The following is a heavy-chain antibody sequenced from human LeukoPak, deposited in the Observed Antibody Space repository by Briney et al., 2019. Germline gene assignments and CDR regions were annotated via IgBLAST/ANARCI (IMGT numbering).Heavy chain of an antibody. CDR3: ARAFIVLKSAALPDS. CDR2: ISHDGSET. D-gene: IGHD2-8*01. J-gene: IGHJ5*01. V-gene: IGHV3-30*15. Sequence: PGGSLRLSCAASGFTFSSYTMHWVRQAPGKGLEWVALISHDGSETHYADSVKGRFTISRDNSENTLFLQMSTPRAEDTALYYCARAFIVLKSAALPDSWGHGILVTVSS. CDR1: GFTFSSYT.